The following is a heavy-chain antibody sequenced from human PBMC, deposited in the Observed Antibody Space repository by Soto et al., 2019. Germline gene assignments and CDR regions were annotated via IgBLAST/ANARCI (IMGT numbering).Heavy chain of an antibody. Sequence: PGGSLRLSCAASGLTFTNYAMSWVRQAPGKGLEWVSAITANGGTTQYADSVKGRFTISRDNSRSTLFLQMNSLRADDTAVYYCAKTPYDYFYYYTMDVWGQGPTVTVSS. CDR2: ITANGGTT. CDR3: AKTPYDYFYYYTMDV. J-gene: IGHJ6*02. CDR1: GLTFTNYA. V-gene: IGHV3-23*01.